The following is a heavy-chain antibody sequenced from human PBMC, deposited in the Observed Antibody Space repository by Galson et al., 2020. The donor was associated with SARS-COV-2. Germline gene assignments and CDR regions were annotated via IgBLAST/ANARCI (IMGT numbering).Heavy chain of an antibody. CDR2: INHSGST. V-gene: IGHV4-30-2*01. CDR1: GGSIRSGDYS. CDR3: ARAYYYDSSGYYPYFDY. Sequence: SETLSLTCAVSGGSIRSGDYSWSWIRQPPGKGLERIGYINHSGSTYYNPSLKSRVTISVDGSKNQFSLKLSSVTAADTAVYYCARAYYYDSSGYYPYFDYWGQGTLVTVSS. J-gene: IGHJ4*02. D-gene: IGHD3-22*01.